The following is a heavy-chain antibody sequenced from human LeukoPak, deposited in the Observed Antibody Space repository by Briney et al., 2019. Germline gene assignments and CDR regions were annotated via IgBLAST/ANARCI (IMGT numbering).Heavy chain of an antibody. J-gene: IGHJ5*02. CDR3: ARLGCSGGSCYGLLWFDP. V-gene: IGHV4-59*08. Sequence: NPSETLSLTCTVSGGSISSYYWSWIRQPPGKGLEWIGYIYYSGSTNYNPSLKSRVTISVDTSKNQFSLKLSSVTAADTAVYYCARLGCSGGSCYGLLWFDPWDQGTLVTVSS. CDR1: GGSISSYY. CDR2: IYYSGST. D-gene: IGHD2-15*01.